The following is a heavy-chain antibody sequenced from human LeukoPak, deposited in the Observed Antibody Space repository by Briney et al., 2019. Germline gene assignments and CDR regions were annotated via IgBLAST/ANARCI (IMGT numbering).Heavy chain of an antibody. CDR3: ATQFWSGYYSWFDP. CDR1: GGSISSGGYY. V-gene: IGHV4-31*03. J-gene: IGHJ5*02. D-gene: IGHD3-3*01. Sequence: ASETLSLTCTVSGGSISSGGYYWSWIRQHPGKGLEWIGYIYYSGSTYYNPSLKSRVTISVDTSKNQFSLKLSSVTAADTAVYYCATQFWSGYYSWFDPRGQGTLVTVSS. CDR2: IYYSGST.